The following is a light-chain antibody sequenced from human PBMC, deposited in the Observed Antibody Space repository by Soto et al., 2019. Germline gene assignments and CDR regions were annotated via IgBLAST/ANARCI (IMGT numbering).Light chain of an antibody. CDR2: GAS. CDR3: QQYNNWPPYT. V-gene: IGKV3-15*01. Sequence: EIVMTQSPATLSVSPGERAILSCRASQSVSSNLAWYQQKPGQAPRLLIYGASTRATGIPARFSGNGSGTEFTLTISSLQSEDFAVYYCQQYNNWPPYTFGQGTELEIK. J-gene: IGKJ2*01. CDR1: QSVSSN.